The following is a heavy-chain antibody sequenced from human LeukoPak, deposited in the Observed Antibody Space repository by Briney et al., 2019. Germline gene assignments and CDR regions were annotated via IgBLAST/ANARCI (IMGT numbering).Heavy chain of an antibody. CDR3: ARLGLGVVHTAPNFDY. CDR1: GFTFGGYA. D-gene: IGHD2-21*01. J-gene: IGHJ4*02. CDR2: IAHDESAT. V-gene: IGHV3-30*04. Sequence: GGSLKLSCAASGFTFGGYAMHWVRQTPGQGLDWLGSIAHDESATYYADSVKGRVTFSRDNSERTLFLEMSSLKLEDTAIYYCARLGLGVVHTAPNFDYWGQGILVTVSS.